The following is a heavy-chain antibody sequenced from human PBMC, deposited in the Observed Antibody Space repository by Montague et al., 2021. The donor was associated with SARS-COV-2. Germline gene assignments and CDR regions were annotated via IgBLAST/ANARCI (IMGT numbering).Heavy chain of an antibody. D-gene: IGHD4-23*01. CDR3: ARGGGWKRHFDY. V-gene: IGHV4-59*01. J-gene: IGHJ4*02. CDR1: GGSINNYY. Sequence: SETLSLTCNVSGGSINNYYWSWIRQPPGRGLEWIGYIYYTGSTTRNPSLDSRVTISLDTSRDQVSLELRSLTAANTAVYYCARGGGWKRHFDYWGQGTLVAVSS. CDR2: IYYTGST.